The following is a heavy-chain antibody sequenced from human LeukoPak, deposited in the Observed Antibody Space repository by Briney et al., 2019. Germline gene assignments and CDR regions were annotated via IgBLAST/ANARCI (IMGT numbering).Heavy chain of an antibody. V-gene: IGHV4-61*02. Sequence: PSQTLSLTCTVSGGSISSGSYYWCWIRQPAGKGLEWIGRIYTSGSTSYNPSLKSRVTISVDTSKNQFSLKLSSVTAADTAVYYCAGGYYDFWSGYGEPWFDPWGQGTLVTVSS. CDR2: IYTSGST. J-gene: IGHJ5*02. CDR1: GGSISSGSYY. D-gene: IGHD3-3*01. CDR3: AGGYYDFWSGYGEPWFDP.